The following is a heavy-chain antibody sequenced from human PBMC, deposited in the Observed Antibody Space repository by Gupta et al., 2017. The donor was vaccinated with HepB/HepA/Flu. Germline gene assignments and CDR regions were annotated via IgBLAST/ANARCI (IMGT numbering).Heavy chain of an antibody. CDR2: ISGSGRTV. D-gene: IGHD5-24*01. CDR3: AGDSYGHGYSDY. V-gene: IGHV3-11*01. Sequence: QVQLVASGGGLVKPGGSLRLSCAASGFTFTDYYMTWVRQAPGKGLEWLAYISGSGRTVNHADSVKGRFTISRDNAKNSLYLQMSSLRAEDTAVYYCAGDSYGHGYSDYWGQGTLVTVSS. CDR1: GFTFTDYY. J-gene: IGHJ4*02.